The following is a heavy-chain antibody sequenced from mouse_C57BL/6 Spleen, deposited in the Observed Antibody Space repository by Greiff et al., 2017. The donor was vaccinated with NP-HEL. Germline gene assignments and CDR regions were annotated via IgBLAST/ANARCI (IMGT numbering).Heavy chain of an antibody. D-gene: IGHD1-1*01. CDR3: ARGGTTVGGYFDV. J-gene: IGHJ1*03. CDR2: IDPSDSYT. CDR1: GYTFTSYW. V-gene: IGHV1-50*01. Sequence: QVQLQQSGAELVKPGASVKLSCKASGYTFTSYWMQWVKQRPGQGLEWIGEIDPSDSYTNYNQKFKGKATLTVDTSSSTAYMQLSSLTSEDSAVYYCARGGTTVGGYFDVWGTGTTVTVSS.